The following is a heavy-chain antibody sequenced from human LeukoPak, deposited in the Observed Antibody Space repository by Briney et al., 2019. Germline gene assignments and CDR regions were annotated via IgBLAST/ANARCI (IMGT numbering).Heavy chain of an antibody. D-gene: IGHD3-3*01. V-gene: IGHV3-49*04. CDR1: GFTFGDYA. J-gene: IGHJ4*02. CDR2: IRSKAYGGTT. CDR3: TRGRTIFGVVPFDY. Sequence: GGSLRLSCTASGFTFGDYAMSWVRQAPGKGLEWVGFIRSKAYGGTTEYAASVKGRFTISRDDSKSIAYLQMNSLKTEDTAVYYCTRGRTIFGVVPFDYWGQGTLVTVSS.